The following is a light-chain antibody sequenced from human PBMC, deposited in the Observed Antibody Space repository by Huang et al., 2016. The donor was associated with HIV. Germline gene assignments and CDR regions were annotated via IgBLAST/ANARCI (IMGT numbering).Light chain of an antibody. Sequence: DIQMTQSPSSLSASVGDRVTITCRASQGISNSLAWYQQKPGRATKLLVYAASRLGSGVPSRFSGRGSGTDYTLTISRLQPEDFATYYCQQYFTSPPLTFGGGTKVEIK. CDR3: QQYFTSPPLT. V-gene: IGKV1-NL1*01. CDR2: AAS. J-gene: IGKJ4*01. CDR1: QGISNS.